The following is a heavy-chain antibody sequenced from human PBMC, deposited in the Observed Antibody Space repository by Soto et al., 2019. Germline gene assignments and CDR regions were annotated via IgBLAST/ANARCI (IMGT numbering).Heavy chain of an antibody. CDR2: IYYSWRT. J-gene: IGHJ5*01. CDR1: GGSLNYFY. CDR3: ARAHGSSLGNWIDS. V-gene: IGHV4-59*01. D-gene: IGHD3-10*01. Sequence: ASETLALTGIVSGGSLNYFYWTWMWQPPGKGLEWIGNIYYSWRTNFTPSLKSRVTISVDTSRNQYSLKMTSVTAADTAVYFCARAHGSSLGNWIDSWGQGTLVTVSS.